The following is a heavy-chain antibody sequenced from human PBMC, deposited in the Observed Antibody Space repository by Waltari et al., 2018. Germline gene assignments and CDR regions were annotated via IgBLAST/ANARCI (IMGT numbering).Heavy chain of an antibody. J-gene: IGHJ4*02. CDR2: LDPEDADT. CDR3: ATGVTTGFDY. D-gene: IGHD1-26*01. V-gene: IGHV1-24*01. Sequence: QVQLGQSGAEVKKPGASLKVGCEVSGYTLTELSMPWVRQAPGKGLEWMGGLDPEDADTSYAQNVQGRVTMTEDTSTYTAYMELSSLRSEDTAVYYGATGVTTGFDYWGQGTLVTVSS. CDR1: GYTLTELS.